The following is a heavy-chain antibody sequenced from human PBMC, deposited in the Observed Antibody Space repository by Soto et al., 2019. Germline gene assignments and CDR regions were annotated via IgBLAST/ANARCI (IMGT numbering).Heavy chain of an antibody. D-gene: IGHD6-19*01. CDR2: TYYRSKWYN. CDR3: ARARRTSYSSGWYYFDY. V-gene: IGHV6-1*01. CDR1: GERVSSNSAS. J-gene: IGHJ4*02. Sequence: SQTLSLPCALSGERVSSNSASWDWIRQSPSRGLEWLGRTYYRSKWYNDYAVSVKSRITINPDTSKNQFSLQLNSVTPEDTAVYYCARARRTSYSSGWYYFDYWGQGTLVTVSS.